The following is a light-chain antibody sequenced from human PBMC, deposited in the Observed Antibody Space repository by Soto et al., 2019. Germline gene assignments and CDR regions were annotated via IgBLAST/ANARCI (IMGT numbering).Light chain of an antibody. V-gene: IGLV1-44*01. CDR2: NND. CDR1: SSNIGSYT. J-gene: IGLJ2*01. CDR3: AVWDDSLNAVV. Sequence: QSVLTQPPSASGAPGQRVSISCAGSSSNIGSYTVNWYQQLPGTAPKLLMYNNDQRPSGVPDRFSGSRSGTSASLAISGLQSEDEADYYCAVWDDSLNAVVFGGGTKLTVL.